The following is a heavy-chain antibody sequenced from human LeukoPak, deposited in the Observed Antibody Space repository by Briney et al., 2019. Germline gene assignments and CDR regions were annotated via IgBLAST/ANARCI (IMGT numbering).Heavy chain of an antibody. V-gene: IGHV3-30*04. CDR3: ARDAIQLWAY. CDR2: ISYDGNAK. J-gene: IGHJ4*02. D-gene: IGHD5-18*01. Sequence: AGGSLRLSCTASGLTFSTNPMHWVRQAPGKGLEWVAVISYDGNAKYYADSVKGRFTISRDNSKNTLYLQMNSLRPEDTAVYYCARDAIQLWAYWGQGTLVTVSS. CDR1: GLTFSTNP.